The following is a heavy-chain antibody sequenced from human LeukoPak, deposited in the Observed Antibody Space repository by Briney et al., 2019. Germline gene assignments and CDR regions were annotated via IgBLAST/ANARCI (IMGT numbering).Heavy chain of an antibody. CDR1: GGSISSSNW. CDR2: IYHSGST. J-gene: IGHJ4*02. CDR3: ARVGGYYDILTGYYTPSYFDY. V-gene: IGHV4-4*02. D-gene: IGHD3-9*01. Sequence: SETLSLTCAVSGGSISSSNWWSWVHQPPGKGLEWIGEIYHSGSTNYNPSLKSRVTISVDKSKNQFSLKLSSVTAADTAVYYCARVGGYYDILTGYYTPSYFDYWGQGTLVTVSS.